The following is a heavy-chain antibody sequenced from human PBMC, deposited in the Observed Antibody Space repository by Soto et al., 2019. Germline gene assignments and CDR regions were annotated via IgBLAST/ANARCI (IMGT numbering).Heavy chain of an antibody. V-gene: IGHV3-23*01. D-gene: IGHD3-10*01. J-gene: IGHJ4*02. CDR1: GFTFSSYA. CDR3: AKIRGSGSYYIFDY. Sequence: PVGSLRLSCAASGFTFSSYAMSWVRQAPGKGLEWVSGISDSGGSTYYADFVKGRFTISRDNSKNTLYLQMNSLRADDTAVYFCAKIRGSGSYYIFDYWGQGTLVTVSS. CDR2: ISDSGGST.